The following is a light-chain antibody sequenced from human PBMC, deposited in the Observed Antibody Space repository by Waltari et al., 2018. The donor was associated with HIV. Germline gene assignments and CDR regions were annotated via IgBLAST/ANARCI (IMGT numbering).Light chain of an antibody. CDR1: ESDISFYYF. CDR2: SVN. Sequence: QSALTRPGPSVSAFPGQSITISCTGPESDISFYYFFSWYRQAPGKAPQLVMYSVNTRPSETSSRFSGLKSGNTASLRISGLQFEDEGDYYCSSYTSPNTLLFGGGTKLTV. J-gene: IGLJ3*02. CDR3: SSYTSPNTLL. V-gene: IGLV2-14*01.